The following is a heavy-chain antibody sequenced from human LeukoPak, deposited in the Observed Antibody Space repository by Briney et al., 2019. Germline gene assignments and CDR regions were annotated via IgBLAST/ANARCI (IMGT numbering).Heavy chain of an antibody. Sequence: PGGSLRLSCAASGFTFSGYWMHWVRQAPGKGLEWVAVISYDGSNKYYADSVKGRFTISRGNSKNTLYLQMNSLRAEDTAVYYCARAKGWLFPFDYWGQGTLVTVSS. CDR2: ISYDGSNK. D-gene: IGHD3-10*01. J-gene: IGHJ4*02. CDR1: GFTFSGYW. CDR3: ARAKGWLFPFDY. V-gene: IGHV3-30-3*01.